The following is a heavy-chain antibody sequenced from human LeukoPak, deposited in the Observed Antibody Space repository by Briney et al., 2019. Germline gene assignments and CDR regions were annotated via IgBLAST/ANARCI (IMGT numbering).Heavy chain of an antibody. D-gene: IGHD4-23*01. J-gene: IGHJ4*02. CDR1: RFNVNNYW. CDR3: VKDFGGNSDY. Sequence: GGSLRLSCAASRFNVNNYWMHWVRQAPGKGLAWVSRINEDGRVTSYAGSVRGRFTISRDSVENTLHLQMNSLRAEDTAVYYCVKDFGGNSDYWGQGTLVTVSS. V-gene: IGHV3-74*01. CDR2: INEDGRVT.